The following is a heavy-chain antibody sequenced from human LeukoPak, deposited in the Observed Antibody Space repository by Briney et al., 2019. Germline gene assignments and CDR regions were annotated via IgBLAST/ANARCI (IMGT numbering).Heavy chain of an antibody. D-gene: IGHD6-19*01. J-gene: IGHJ3*02. V-gene: IGHV3-23*01. CDR2: ISGSGGST. Sequence: PGGSLRLSCAASGFTFSSYAMSWVRQAPGKGLEWVSAISGSGGSTYYADSVKGRFTISRDNSKNTLYLQMNSLRAEDTAVYYCAKDPKNSGWPNDAFDIWGQGTMVTVSS. CDR3: AKDPKNSGWPNDAFDI. CDR1: GFTFSSYA.